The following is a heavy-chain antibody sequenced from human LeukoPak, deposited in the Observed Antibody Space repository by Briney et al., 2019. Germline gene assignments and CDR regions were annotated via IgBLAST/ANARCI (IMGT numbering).Heavy chain of an antibody. J-gene: IGHJ6*03. CDR3: ARGRAGRGYSYVISYYYYMDV. D-gene: IGHD5-18*01. CDR1: GGSISSYY. CDR2: IYTRGST. V-gene: IGHV4-4*07. Sequence: KPSETLSLTCTVSGGSISSYYWSWIRQPAGKGLEWIGRIYTRGSTNYNPSLKSRVTMSVDTSKNQFSLKLSSVTAADTAVYYCARGRAGRGYSYVISYYYYMDVWGKGTTVTVSS.